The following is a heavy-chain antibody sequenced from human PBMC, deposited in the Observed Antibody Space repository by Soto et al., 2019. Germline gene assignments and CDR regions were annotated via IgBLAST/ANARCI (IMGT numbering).Heavy chain of an antibody. V-gene: IGHV5-51*01. Sequence: PGECLKISCHCSGYTFSSVWSGWVRQLPGKGLEWMGIIYPGDHETRYSPSFHGKVTISADKSINTAYLQWNSLEASDTAFYFCARSPPSSPYFASCGQGALVTVSS. CDR2: IYPGDHET. CDR3: ARSPPSSPYFAS. J-gene: IGHJ4*02. CDR1: GYTFSSVW. D-gene: IGHD6-13*01.